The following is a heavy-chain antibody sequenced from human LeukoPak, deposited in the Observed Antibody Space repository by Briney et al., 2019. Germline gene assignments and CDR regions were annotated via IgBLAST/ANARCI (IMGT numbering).Heavy chain of an antibody. CDR3: AKDAPMYYYDSSGYADEGDY. CDR2: ISGSGGST. D-gene: IGHD3-22*01. CDR1: GFTFSSYA. V-gene: IGHV3-23*01. Sequence: GGSLRLSCAASGFTFSSYAMSWVRQAPGKGLEWVSAISGSGGSTYYADSVKGRFTISRDNSKNTLYLQMNSLRAEDTAVYYCAKDAPMYYYDSSGYADEGDYWGQGILVTVSS. J-gene: IGHJ4*02.